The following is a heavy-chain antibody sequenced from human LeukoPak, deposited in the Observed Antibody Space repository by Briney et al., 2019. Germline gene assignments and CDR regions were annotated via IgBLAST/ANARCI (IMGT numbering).Heavy chain of an antibody. Sequence: GGSLRLSCAVSGFSFTNFWMRWVRQAPGRGLEWVANIHPEGNEKYHVESVKGRFTISRDNTKNLLFLQMNGLRVEDTAVYYCARGDAFSGDHWGQGTLVTVSS. CDR3: ARGDAFSGDH. CDR2: IHPEGNEK. V-gene: IGHV3-7*04. CDR1: GFSFTNFW. J-gene: IGHJ4*02.